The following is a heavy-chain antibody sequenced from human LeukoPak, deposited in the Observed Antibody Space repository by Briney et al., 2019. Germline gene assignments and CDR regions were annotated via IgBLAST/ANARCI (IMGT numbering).Heavy chain of an antibody. CDR2: INPNSGGT. CDR3: ASGGYGDFDAFDI. CDR1: GYRFTSYD. D-gene: IGHD4-17*01. V-gene: IGHV1-2*02. J-gene: IGHJ3*02. Sequence: ASVKVSCKTSGYRFTSYDLNWVRQAPGQGLEWMGWINPNSGGTNYAQKFQGRVTMTRDTSISTAYMELSRLRSDDTAVYYCASGGYGDFDAFDIWGQGTMVTVSS.